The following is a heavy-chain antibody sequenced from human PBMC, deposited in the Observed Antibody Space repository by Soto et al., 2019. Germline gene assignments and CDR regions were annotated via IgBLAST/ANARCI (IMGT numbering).Heavy chain of an antibody. J-gene: IGHJ3*02. V-gene: IGHV3-7*01. CDR1: GFTFSSYW. CDR3: ARDALPAAMPASAFDI. D-gene: IGHD2-2*01. CDR2: IKQDGSEK. Sequence: EGSLRLSCAASGFTFSSYWMSWVRQAPGKGLEWVANIKQDGSEKYYVDSVKGRFTISRDNAKNSLYLQMNSLRAEDTAVYYCARDALPAAMPASAFDIWGQGTMVTVSS.